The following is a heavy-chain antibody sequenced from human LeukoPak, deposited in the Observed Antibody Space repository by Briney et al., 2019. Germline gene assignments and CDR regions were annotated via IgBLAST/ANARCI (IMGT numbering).Heavy chain of an antibody. CDR2: ISVTGDYT. CDR3: ATFRGDGYNLGFDN. D-gene: IGHD5-24*01. CDR1: GFTFSGYA. V-gene: IGHV3-23*01. Sequence: PGGSLRLSCADSGFTFSGYAVSWVRQPPGKGLEWVLGISVTGDYTHYADSVKGRFSVSRDNSKNTPYLHMNSLTVEDTAVYFCATFRGDGYNLGFDNWGQGTLVTVSS. J-gene: IGHJ4*02.